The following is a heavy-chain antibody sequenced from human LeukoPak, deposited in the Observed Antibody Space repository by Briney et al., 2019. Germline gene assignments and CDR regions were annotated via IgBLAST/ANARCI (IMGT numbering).Heavy chain of an antibody. V-gene: IGHV7-4-1*02. Sequence: ASVKVSCKASGYTFTSYDINWVRQATGQGLEWMGWINTNTGNPTYAQGFTGRFVFSLDTSVSTAYLQISSLKAEDTAVYYCARAPTRYGVSGIYYYYYMDVWGKGTTVTVSS. D-gene: IGHD4-17*01. CDR3: ARAPTRYGVSGIYYYYYMDV. J-gene: IGHJ6*03. CDR2: INTNTGNP. CDR1: GYTFTSYD.